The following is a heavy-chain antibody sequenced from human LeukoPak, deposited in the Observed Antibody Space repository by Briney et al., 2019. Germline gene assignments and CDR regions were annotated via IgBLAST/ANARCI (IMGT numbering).Heavy chain of an antibody. D-gene: IGHD6-19*01. CDR1: GYTFSDYY. CDR3: ARAPIRRGGWYNWFDP. V-gene: IGHV1-2*06. CDR2: INPKSADT. Sequence: GASVKVSCKASGYTFSDYYIHWVRQAPGQGLEWMGRINPKSADTNYAQEFQGRVTMTRDTSISTAFIELSRLISDDTAVYYCARAPIRRGGWYNWFDPWGQGTLVTVSS. J-gene: IGHJ5*02.